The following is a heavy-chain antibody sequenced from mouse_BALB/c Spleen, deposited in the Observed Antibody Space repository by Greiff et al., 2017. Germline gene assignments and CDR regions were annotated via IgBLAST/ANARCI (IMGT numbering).Heavy chain of an antibody. CDR3: ARRWVLYAMDY. J-gene: IGHJ4*01. D-gene: IGHD4-1*01. CDR1: GFTFSSYT. Sequence: EVKLVESGGGLVQPGGSLKLSCAASGFTFSSYTMSWVRQTPEKRLEWVAYISNGGGSTYYPDTVKGRFTISRDNAKNTLYLQMSSLKSEDTAMYYCARRWVLYAMDYWGQGTSVTVSS. CDR2: ISNGGGST. V-gene: IGHV5-12-2*01.